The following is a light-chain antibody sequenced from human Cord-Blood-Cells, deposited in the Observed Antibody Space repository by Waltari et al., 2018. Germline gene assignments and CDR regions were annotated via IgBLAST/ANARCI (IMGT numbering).Light chain of an antibody. Sequence: ELVLTQPPGTLSLSPGERAPLSCRASQSVSRSYLAWYQQKPGQAPRLLIYGASSRATGIPDRFSGSGSGTDFTLTISRLEPEDFAVYYCQQYGSSPTFGQGTKVEIK. J-gene: IGKJ1*01. CDR1: QSVSRSY. CDR2: GAS. V-gene: IGKV3-20*01. CDR3: QQYGSSPT.